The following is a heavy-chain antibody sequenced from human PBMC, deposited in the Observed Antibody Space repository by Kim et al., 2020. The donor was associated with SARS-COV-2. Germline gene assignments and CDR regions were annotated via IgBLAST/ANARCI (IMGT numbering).Heavy chain of an antibody. CDR2: ISPNGFGL. V-gene: IGHV3-9*01. D-gene: IGHD6-25*01. CDR1: GFTFNDYG. CDR3: DTEDRAATGYCEH. J-gene: IGHJ4*02. Sequence: GGSLRLSCAASGFTFNDYGFHWVRQAPGKGLEWVSTISPNGFGLDYADFAKGRFTVSRDSAKNSVFLRMDYLRPGDTAIYYCDTEDRAATGYCEHGGQGTLVTVSS.